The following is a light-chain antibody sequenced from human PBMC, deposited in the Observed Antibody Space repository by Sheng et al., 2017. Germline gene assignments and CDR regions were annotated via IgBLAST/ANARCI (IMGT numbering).Light chain of an antibody. V-gene: IGKV2-28*01. CDR3: MQALQAPRT. Sequence: EIVLTQSPGTLSLSPGERATLSCRASQSVSGNYLAWYLQKPGQSPQLLIYLGSNRASGVPDRFSGSGSGTDFTLEISRVEAEDVGVYYCMQALQAPRTFGQGTKVEIK. CDR2: LGS. J-gene: IGKJ1*01. CDR1: QSVSGNY.